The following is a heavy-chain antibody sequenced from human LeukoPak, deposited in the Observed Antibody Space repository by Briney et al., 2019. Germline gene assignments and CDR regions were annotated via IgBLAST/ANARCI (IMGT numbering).Heavy chain of an antibody. Sequence: GGSLRLSCAASGFTFSDYYMSWIRQAPGKGLEWVSIIYSGDSTYYADSVKGRFTISRDNSKNTLYLQMNNLRAEDTAVYYCARGRYGMDVWGKGTTVTVSS. CDR3: ARGRYGMDV. V-gene: IGHV3-53*01. CDR1: GFTFSDYY. J-gene: IGHJ6*04. CDR2: IYSGDST.